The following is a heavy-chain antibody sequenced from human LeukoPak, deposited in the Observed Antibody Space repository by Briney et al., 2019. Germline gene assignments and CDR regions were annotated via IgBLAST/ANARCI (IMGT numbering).Heavy chain of an antibody. V-gene: IGHV1-2*02. CDR3: ARKGSVYDILTGYYPFDY. CDR2: INPNSGGT. J-gene: IGHJ4*02. D-gene: IGHD3-9*01. CDR1: GYTFTGYY. Sequence: ASVKVSCKASGYTFTGYYMHWARQAPGQGLEWMGWINPNSGGTNYAQKFQGRVTMTRDTSISTAYMELSRLRSDDTAVYYCARKGSVYDILTGYYPFDYWGQGTLVTVSS.